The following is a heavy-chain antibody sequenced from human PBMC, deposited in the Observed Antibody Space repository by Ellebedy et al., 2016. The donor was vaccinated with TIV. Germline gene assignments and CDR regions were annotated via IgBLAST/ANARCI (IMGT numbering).Heavy chain of an antibody. CDR1: GYTFTSYA. CDR3: ARSDIVVVVAATVFDY. Sequence: ASVKVSXXASGYTFTSYAMHWVRQAPGQRLEWMGWINAGNGNTKYSQKFQGRVTITRDTSASTAYMELSSLRSEDTAVYYCARSDIVVVVAATVFDYWGQGTLVTVSS. J-gene: IGHJ4*02. CDR2: INAGNGNT. D-gene: IGHD2-15*01. V-gene: IGHV1-3*01.